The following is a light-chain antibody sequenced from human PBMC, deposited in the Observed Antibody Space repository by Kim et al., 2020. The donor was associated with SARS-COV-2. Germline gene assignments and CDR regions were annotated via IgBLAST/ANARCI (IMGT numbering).Light chain of an antibody. Sequence: VSPGQTASITCSGDKLGDKYACWYQQKPGQSPVLVIYQDSKRPSGIPERFSGSNSGNTATLTISGTQAMDEADYYCQAWDSSIVVFGGGTQLTVL. V-gene: IGLV3-1*01. J-gene: IGLJ2*01. CDR2: QDS. CDR1: KLGDKY. CDR3: QAWDSSIVV.